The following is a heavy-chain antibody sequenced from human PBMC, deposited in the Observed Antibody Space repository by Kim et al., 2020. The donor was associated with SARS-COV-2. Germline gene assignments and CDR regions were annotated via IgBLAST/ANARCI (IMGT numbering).Heavy chain of an antibody. CDR3: AREIVSGYDSIGGMDV. CDR2: IWYDGSNK. V-gene: IGHV3-33*01. Sequence: GGSLRLSCAASGFTFSSYGMHWVRQAPGKGLEWVAVIWYDGSNKYYADSVKGRFTISRDNSKNTLYLQMNSLRAEDTAVYYCAREIVSGYDSIGGMDVWGQGTTVTVSS. J-gene: IGHJ6*02. D-gene: IGHD5-12*01. CDR1: GFTFSSYG.